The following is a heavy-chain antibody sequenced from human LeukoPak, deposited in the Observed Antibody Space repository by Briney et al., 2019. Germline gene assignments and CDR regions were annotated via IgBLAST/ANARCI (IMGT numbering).Heavy chain of an antibody. CDR2: MSYDGSNK. Sequence: GGSLRLSCAASGFTFSSYAMHWVRQAPGKGLEWVAVMSYDGSNKYYADSVKGRFTISRDNSKNTLYLQMNSLRAEDTAVYYCARVGRWLQFVPDYWGQGTLVTVSS. J-gene: IGHJ4*02. CDR1: GFTFSSYA. CDR3: ARVGRWLQFVPDY. D-gene: IGHD5-24*01. V-gene: IGHV3-30-3*01.